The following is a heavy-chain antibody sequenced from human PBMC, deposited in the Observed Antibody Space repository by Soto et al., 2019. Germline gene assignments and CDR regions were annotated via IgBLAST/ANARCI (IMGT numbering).Heavy chain of an antibody. CDR1: GGSISSGGYS. CDR2: IYHSGST. J-gene: IGHJ3*02. CDR3: ARFTTYDSSGYYLDAFDI. D-gene: IGHD3-22*01. V-gene: IGHV4-30-2*01. Sequence: QLQLQESGSGLVKPSQTLSLTCAVSGGSISSGGYSWSWIRQPPGKGLEWIGYIYHSGSTYYNPSLKGRVTISVDRSKNQFSLKLSSVTAADTAVYYCARFTTYDSSGYYLDAFDIWGQGTMVTVSS.